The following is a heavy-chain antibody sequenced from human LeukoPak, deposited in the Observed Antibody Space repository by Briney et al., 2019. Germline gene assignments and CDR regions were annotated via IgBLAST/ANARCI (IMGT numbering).Heavy chain of an antibody. V-gene: IGHV3-30*18. Sequence: PGGSLRLSCAASGFTFSSYGMHWVRQAPGKGLEWVAVISYDGSNKYYADSVKGRFTISRDNSKNTLYLQMNSLRAEDTAVCYCAKDSTGGWSDYWGQGTLVTVSS. D-gene: IGHD6-19*01. CDR2: ISYDGSNK. J-gene: IGHJ4*02. CDR1: GFTFSSYG. CDR3: AKDSTGGWSDY.